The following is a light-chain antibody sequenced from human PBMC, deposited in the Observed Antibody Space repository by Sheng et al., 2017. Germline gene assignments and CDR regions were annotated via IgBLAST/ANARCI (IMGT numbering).Light chain of an antibody. V-gene: IGLV2-14*02. CDR1: SSDVGSSNL. CDR2: DVS. J-gene: IGLJ1*01. CDR3: CSYTSSSTYV. Sequence: QSALTQPASVSGSPGQSITISCTGTSSDVGSSNLVSWYQQYPGKAPKVIIYDVSGRPSGVSDRFSGSKFGNTASLTISGLQAEDEADYYCCSYTSSSTYVFGTGTKVTVL.